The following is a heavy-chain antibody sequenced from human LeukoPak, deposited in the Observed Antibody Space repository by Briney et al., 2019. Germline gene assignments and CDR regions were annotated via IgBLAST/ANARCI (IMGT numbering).Heavy chain of an antibody. Sequence: GGSLRLSCAASGFTFSSYEMNWVRQAPGKGLEWVSYISSSGSTIYYADSVKGRFTISRDNAKNSLYLQMNSLRAEDTAVYYCAKDRSTYNILTGYLESWGQGTLVTVSS. CDR2: ISSSGSTI. D-gene: IGHD3-9*01. V-gene: IGHV3-48*03. CDR1: GFTFSSYE. CDR3: AKDRSTYNILTGYLES. J-gene: IGHJ5*02.